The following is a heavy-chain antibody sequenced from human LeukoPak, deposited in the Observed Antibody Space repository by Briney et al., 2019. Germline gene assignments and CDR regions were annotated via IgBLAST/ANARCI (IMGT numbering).Heavy chain of an antibody. D-gene: IGHD4-17*01. CDR2: ISGRSSYI. CDR3: ARGPTTVTPFDY. CDR1: GFTFSSYS. J-gene: IGHJ4*02. V-gene: IGHV3-21*01. Sequence: PGGSLRLSCAASGFTFSSYSMNWVRQAPGKGLEWVSSISGRSSYIYYADSVKGRFTISRDNAKNSLCLQMNSLRAEDTAVYYCARGPTTVTPFDYWGQGTLVTVSS.